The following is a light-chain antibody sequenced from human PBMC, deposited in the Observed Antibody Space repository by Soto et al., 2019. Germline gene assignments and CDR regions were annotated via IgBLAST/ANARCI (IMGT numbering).Light chain of an antibody. V-gene: IGKV3-11*01. CDR1: QSIGLA. J-gene: IGKJ1*01. CDR2: DAS. CDR3: QQRTDRPPWT. Sequence: PGERATLSCRASQSIGLAIAWYQHKPGQAPRLLIFDASQRATGIPARFRGSGSGTDFTLSISSLEPEDFAVYYCQQRTDRPPWTFGQGTKVESK.